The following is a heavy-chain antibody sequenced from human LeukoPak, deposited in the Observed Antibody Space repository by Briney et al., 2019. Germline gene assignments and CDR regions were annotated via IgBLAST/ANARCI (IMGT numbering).Heavy chain of an antibody. V-gene: IGHV1-18*01. CDR1: GYTFTSYG. CDR3: VYDFWSGYHHSDY. CDR2: ISAYNGNT. J-gene: IGHJ4*02. D-gene: IGHD3-3*01. Sequence: ASVKVSCKASGYTFTSYGICWVRQAPGQGLEWMGWISAYNGNTNYAQKLQGRVTMTTDTSTSTAYMELRSLRSDDTAVYYCVYDFWSGYHHSDYWGQGTLVTVSS.